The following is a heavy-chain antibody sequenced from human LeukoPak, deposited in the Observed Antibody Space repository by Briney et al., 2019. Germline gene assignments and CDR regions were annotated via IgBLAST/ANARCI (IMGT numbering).Heavy chain of an antibody. J-gene: IGHJ4*02. Sequence: GGSLRLSCAASGFSFGDFYMTWIRQAPGKGLEWVSYISGSGISIYYADSVKGRFTISRDNAKNSLYLQMNSLRAEDTAVYYCARPPVDSSGSYGYWGQGTLVTVSS. CDR2: ISGSGISI. V-gene: IGHV3-11*04. D-gene: IGHD1-26*01. CDR3: ARPPVDSSGSYGY. CDR1: GFSFGDFY.